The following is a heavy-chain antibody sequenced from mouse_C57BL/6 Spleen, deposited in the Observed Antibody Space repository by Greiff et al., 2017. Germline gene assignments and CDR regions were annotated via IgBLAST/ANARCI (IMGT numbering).Heavy chain of an antibody. V-gene: IGHV5-16*01. Sequence: EVKLMESEGGLVQPGSSMKLSCTASGFTFSDYYMAWVRQVPEKGLEWVANINYDGSSTYYLDSLKSRFIISRDNAKNILYLQMSSLKSEDTATYYCARGDYDDDGGGLDYWGQGTTLTVSS. CDR3: ARGDYDDDGGGLDY. CDR1: GFTFSDYY. D-gene: IGHD2-4*01. CDR2: INYDGSST. J-gene: IGHJ2*01.